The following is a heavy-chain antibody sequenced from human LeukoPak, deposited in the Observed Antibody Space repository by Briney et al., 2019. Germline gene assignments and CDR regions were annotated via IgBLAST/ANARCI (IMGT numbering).Heavy chain of an antibody. CDR1: GGSISSGGYY. V-gene: IGHV4-31*03. Sequence: SQTLSLTCTVSGGSISSGGYYWSWIRQHPGKGLEWIGYIYYSGSTYYTPSLQSRVTISVDTSKNQFSLKLSSVTAADTAVYYCARAYDSSGTLFDYWGQGTLVTVSS. D-gene: IGHD3-22*01. J-gene: IGHJ4*02. CDR2: IYYSGST. CDR3: ARAYDSSGTLFDY.